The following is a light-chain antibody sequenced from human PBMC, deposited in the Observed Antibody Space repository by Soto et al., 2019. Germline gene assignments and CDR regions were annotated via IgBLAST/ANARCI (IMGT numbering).Light chain of an antibody. CDR3: SSYAGSNSFV. CDR1: STDVGAYNY. V-gene: IGLV2-8*01. CDR2: EVT. Sequence: QSVLTRPPSASGSPGQSVTISCTGTSTDVGAYNYVSWYQQRPGKAPKLMIFEVTKRPSGVPDRFSGSKSGNTASLTVSGVQADDEADYYCSSYAGSNSFVFGTGNKVTVL. J-gene: IGLJ1*01.